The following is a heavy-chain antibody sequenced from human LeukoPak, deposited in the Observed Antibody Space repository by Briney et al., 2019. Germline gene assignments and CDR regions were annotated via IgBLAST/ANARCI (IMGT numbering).Heavy chain of an antibody. CDR1: GGSISSSNW. V-gene: IGHV4-4*02. D-gene: IGHD1-26*01. Sequence: PSGTLSLTCAVSGGSISSSNWWSWVRQPPGKGLEWIGEIYHSGSTNYNPSLKSRVTISVDKSKNQFSLKLSSVTAADTAVYYCARSGSGSYQPADYWGQGTLVTVSS. J-gene: IGHJ4*02. CDR2: IYHSGST. CDR3: ARSGSGSYQPADY.